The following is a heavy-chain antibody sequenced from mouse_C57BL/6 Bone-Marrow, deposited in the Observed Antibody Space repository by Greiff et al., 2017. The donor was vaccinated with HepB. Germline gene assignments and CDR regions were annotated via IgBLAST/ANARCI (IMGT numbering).Heavy chain of an antibody. D-gene: IGHD2-5*01. CDR1: GYSITSGYD. J-gene: IGHJ4*01. Sequence: EVKLVESGPGMVKPSQSLSLTCTVTGYSITSGYDWHWIRHFPGNKLEWMGYISYSGSTNYNPSLKSRISITHDTSKNHFFLKLNSVTTEDTATYYCARGSNYVPMDYWGQGTSVTVSS. V-gene: IGHV3-1*01. CDR3: ARGSNYVPMDY. CDR2: ISYSGST.